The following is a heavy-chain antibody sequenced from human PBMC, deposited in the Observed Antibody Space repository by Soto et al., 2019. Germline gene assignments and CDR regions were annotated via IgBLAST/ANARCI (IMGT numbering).Heavy chain of an antibody. Sequence: QVQLVESGGGVVQPGRSLRLSCAASGFTFSSYGMHWVRQAPGKGLEWVAVIWYDGSNKYYADSVKGRFTISRDNSKNALYLQMNSLRAEDKAVYYCARDGGYSYGYGGFFEYWGQGTLVTVSS. D-gene: IGHD5-18*01. CDR2: IWYDGSNK. CDR3: ARDGGYSYGYGGFFEY. CDR1: GFTFSSYG. J-gene: IGHJ4*02. V-gene: IGHV3-33*01.